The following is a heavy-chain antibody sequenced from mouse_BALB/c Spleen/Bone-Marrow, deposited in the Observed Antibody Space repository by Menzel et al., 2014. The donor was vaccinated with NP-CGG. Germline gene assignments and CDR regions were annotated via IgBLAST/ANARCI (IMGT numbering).Heavy chain of an antibody. D-gene: IGHD2-4*01. CDR1: GYAFSSYW. CDR2: IYPGDGDT. V-gene: IGHV1-80*01. Sequence: VQLKQSGAELVRPGSSVKISCKASGYAFSSYWMNWVKQRPGQGLEWIGQIYPGDGDTNYNGKFKGKATLTADKSSSASCMQHSSLRSENSAVYFCAREGYDYDWFAYWGQGTLVTVSA. CDR3: AREGYDYDWFAY. J-gene: IGHJ3*01.